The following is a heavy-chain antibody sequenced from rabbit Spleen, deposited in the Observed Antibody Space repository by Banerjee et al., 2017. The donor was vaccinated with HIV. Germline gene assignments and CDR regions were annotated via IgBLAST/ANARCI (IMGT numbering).Heavy chain of an antibody. J-gene: IGHJ4*01. CDR1: GFTISSSYY. Sequence: QSLEESGGDLVKPGASLTLTCTASGFTISSSYYMCWVRQAPGKGLECIACIYADFSGSTYYASWAKGRFTISKTSSTTVTLQMTSLTAADTATYFCAREASSGWGVVSFYFNLWGPGTLVNVS. V-gene: IGHV1S40*01. CDR2: IYADFSGST. CDR3: AREASSGWGVVSFYFNL. D-gene: IGHD4-1*01.